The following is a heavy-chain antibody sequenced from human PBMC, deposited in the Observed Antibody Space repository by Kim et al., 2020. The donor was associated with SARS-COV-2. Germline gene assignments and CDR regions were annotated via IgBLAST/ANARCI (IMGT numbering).Heavy chain of an antibody. CDR1: GFTFSSYA. CDR3: AKAWDQWLRGYGMDV. V-gene: IGHV3-23*01. Sequence: GGSLRLSCAASGFTFSSYAMSWVRQAPGKGLEWVSAISGSGGSTYYADSVKGRFTISRDNSKNTLYLQMNSLRAEDTAVYYCAKAWDQWLRGYGMDVWGQGTTVTVSS. D-gene: IGHD5-12*01. CDR2: ISGSGGST. J-gene: IGHJ6*02.